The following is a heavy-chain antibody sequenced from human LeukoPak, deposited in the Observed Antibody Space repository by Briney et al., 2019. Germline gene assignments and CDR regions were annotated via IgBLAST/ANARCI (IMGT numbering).Heavy chain of an antibody. J-gene: IGHJ5*01. CDR2: IYPGDSDT. D-gene: IGHD2-15*01. CDR1: GYTFRSYW. Sequence: GESLKISCEVSGYTFRSYWIGWVPEMPSKNLQGMGMIYPGDSDTRYSPSFQGQVTFSADLSLNTAYLQWSSLEASDTAIYYCTRQSQACSTGSCYVVSWGQGTRVTVSS. CDR3: TRQSQACSTGSCYVVS. V-gene: IGHV5-51*01.